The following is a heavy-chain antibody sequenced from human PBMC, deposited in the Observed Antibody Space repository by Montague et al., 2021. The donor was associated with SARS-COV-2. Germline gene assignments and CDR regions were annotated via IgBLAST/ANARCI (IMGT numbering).Heavy chain of an antibody. J-gene: IGHJ4*02. Sequence: SLRLSCAPSGFTFSRNSMNWVRQAPGKGLEWVSTIISDTLHTFYAESVKGRFTISRDNAKNELYLQMNSLRAEDMAVYYCARGGEIDVWAPFGHWGQGTRVTVSS. CDR2: IISDTLHT. CDR1: GFTFSRNS. CDR3: ARGGEIDVWAPFGH. D-gene: IGHD3-16*01. V-gene: IGHV3-21*01.